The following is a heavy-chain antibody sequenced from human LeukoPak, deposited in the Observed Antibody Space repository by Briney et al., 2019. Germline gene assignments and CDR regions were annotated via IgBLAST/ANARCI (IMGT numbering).Heavy chain of an antibody. D-gene: IGHD3-10*01. V-gene: IGHV3-23*01. CDR2: ISGSAGGT. CDR1: GITLSNYG. J-gene: IGHJ4*02. Sequence: GGSLRLSCAVSGITLSNYGMTWVRQAPGKGLEWVAGISGSAGGTNYAGSVKGRFTISRDNAKNTLYLQMNSLRAEDTAVYFCAKRGVVIRVFLVGFHKEAYYFDSWGQGALVTVSS. CDR3: AKRGVVIRVFLVGFHKEAYYFDS.